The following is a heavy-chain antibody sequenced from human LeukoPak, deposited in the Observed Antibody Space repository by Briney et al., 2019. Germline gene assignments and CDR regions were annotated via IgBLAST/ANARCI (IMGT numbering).Heavy chain of an antibody. V-gene: IGHV3-48*03. D-gene: IGHD6-13*01. CDR2: ISSSGSTI. CDR1: GFTFSSYE. Sequence: PGGSLRLSCEASGFTFSSYEMNWVRQAPGKGLEWVSYISSSGSTIYYADSVKGRFTISRDNAKNSLYLQMNSLRAGDTAVYYCARGGASSSWYSDYWGQGTLVTVSS. J-gene: IGHJ4*02. CDR3: ARGGASSSWYSDY.